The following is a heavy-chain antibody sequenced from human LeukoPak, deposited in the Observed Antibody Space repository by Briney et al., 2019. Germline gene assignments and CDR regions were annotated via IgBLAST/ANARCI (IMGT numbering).Heavy chain of an antibody. D-gene: IGHD3-10*01. Sequence: PGGSLRLSCAASGFTFSSYWMHWVRQAPGKGLVWVSRINSDGSSTSYADSVKGRFTISRDNSKHTLFLQMSSLRAEDTAVYYCAKGSPLDLGAGESYYYGMGVWGQGTTVTVSS. CDR3: AKGSPLDLGAGESYYYGMGV. CDR1: GFTFSSYW. J-gene: IGHJ6*02. V-gene: IGHV3-74*01. CDR2: INSDGSST.